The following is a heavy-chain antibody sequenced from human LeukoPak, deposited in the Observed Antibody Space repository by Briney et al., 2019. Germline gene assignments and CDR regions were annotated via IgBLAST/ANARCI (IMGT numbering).Heavy chain of an antibody. CDR1: GFSFSNYG. Sequence: GGTQRLSCAASGFSFSNYGMNWVRQAPGKGLEWVSGITGNGGPTFYGVCMKGRFTITRETTKNSLYLQMNSLRSEDTAVYYCARGRWSFDYWGQGTLVTVSS. V-gene: IGHV3-23*01. CDR3: ARGRWSFDY. D-gene: IGHD5-24*01. CDR2: ITGNGGPT. J-gene: IGHJ4*02.